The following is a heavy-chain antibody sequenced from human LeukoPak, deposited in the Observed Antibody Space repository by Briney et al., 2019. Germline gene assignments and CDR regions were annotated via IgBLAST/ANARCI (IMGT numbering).Heavy chain of an antibody. J-gene: IGHJ4*02. CDR3: ARAATTMIVASDY. CDR2: IYSGGST. CDR1: GFTVSSNY. V-gene: IGHV3-53*01. D-gene: IGHD3-22*01. Sequence: GGSLRLSCAASGFTVSSNYMSWVRQAPGKGLEWVSVIYSGGSTYYADSVKGRFTISRDNSKNTLYLQMNSLRAEDTAMYYCARAATTMIVASDYWGQGTLVTVSS.